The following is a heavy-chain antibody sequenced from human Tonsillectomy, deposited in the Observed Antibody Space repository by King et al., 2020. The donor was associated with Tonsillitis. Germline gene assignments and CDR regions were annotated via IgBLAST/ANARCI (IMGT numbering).Heavy chain of an antibody. D-gene: IGHD3-22*01. Sequence: VQLVESGAEVKKPGSSVKVSCKASGGAFSKYAISWVRQAPGQRLEWMGGIIPPFGTAEYALRFQGRVTITADGSTSTAYMELSSLRSEDSAVYYCARAHSSGYWAYNYYMDVWGKGTTVTVSS. V-gene: IGHV1-69*01. J-gene: IGHJ6*03. CDR1: GGAFSKYA. CDR3: ARAHSSGYWAYNYYMDV. CDR2: IIPPFGTA.